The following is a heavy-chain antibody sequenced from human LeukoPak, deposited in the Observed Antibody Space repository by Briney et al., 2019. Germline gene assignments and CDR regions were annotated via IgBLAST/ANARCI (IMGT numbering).Heavy chain of an antibody. Sequence: GRSLRLSCTASGFTFGDYAMSWFRQAPGKGLEWVGFIRSKAYGGTTKYAASVKGRFTISRDDSKSIAYLQMNSLKTEDTAVYYCTRVVPKTSTYYDFWSGNHYYFDYWGQGTLVTVSS. CDR1: GFTFGDYA. D-gene: IGHD3-3*01. CDR2: IRSKAYGGTT. V-gene: IGHV3-49*03. CDR3: TRVVPKTSTYYDFWSGNHYYFDY. J-gene: IGHJ4*02.